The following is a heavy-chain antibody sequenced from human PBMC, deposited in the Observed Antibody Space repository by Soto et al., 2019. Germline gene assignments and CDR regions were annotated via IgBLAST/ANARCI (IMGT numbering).Heavy chain of an antibody. D-gene: IGHD4-17*01. Sequence: QVQLVQSGAEVKKPGASVKVSCKASGYTFTSYGISWVRQAPGQGLEWMGWISAYNGNTNYAQKLQGRVTMTTDTSTSTAYMELRSLRSDDTAVYYCARANHCPTVTAGGYYGMDVWCQGTTVTVSS. J-gene: IGHJ6*02. CDR2: ISAYNGNT. CDR3: ARANHCPTVTAGGYYGMDV. V-gene: IGHV1-18*04. CDR1: GYTFTSYG.